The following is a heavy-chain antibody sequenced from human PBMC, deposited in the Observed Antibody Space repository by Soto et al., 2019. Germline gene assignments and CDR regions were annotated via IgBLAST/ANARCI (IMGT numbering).Heavy chain of an antibody. CDR3: ARDRLHNWFDP. CDR2: INHSGST. J-gene: IGHJ5*02. D-gene: IGHD4-17*01. CDR1: GGSISSGDYY. Sequence: ETLSLTCTVSGGSISSGDYYWSWIRQPPGKGLEWIGEINHSGSTNYSPSLKSRVTISVDTSKNQFSLKLSSVTAADTAVYYCARDRLHNWFDPWGQGTLVTVSS. V-gene: IGHV4-61*08.